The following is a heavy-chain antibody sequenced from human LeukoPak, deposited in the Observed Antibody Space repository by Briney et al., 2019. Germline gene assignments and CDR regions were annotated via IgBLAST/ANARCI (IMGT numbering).Heavy chain of an antibody. CDR3: VRDLGGRSGH. J-gene: IGHJ4*02. Sequence: GSLSLSCAASGFTFSSNWMHWVRQAPGKGLVWVSRINEDGSTTNYADSVKGRSTIFRDNAKNTLYLQMNSLRAEDTAVYYCVRDLGGRSGHWGQGTLVTVSS. D-gene: IGHD1-26*01. CDR2: INEDGSTT. CDR1: GFTFSSNW. V-gene: IGHV3-74*01.